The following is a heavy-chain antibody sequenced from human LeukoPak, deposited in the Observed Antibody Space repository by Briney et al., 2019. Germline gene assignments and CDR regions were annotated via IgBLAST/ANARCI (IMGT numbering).Heavy chain of an antibody. Sequence: GGSLRLSCAASGFTFSSYAMHWVRQAPGKGLEYVSAISSNGGSTYYANSVKGRFTISRDNSKNTLYLQMGSLRAEDMAVYYCARYFDWLLSPYFDYWGQGTLVTVSS. CDR1: GFTFSSYA. CDR3: ARYFDWLLSPYFDY. V-gene: IGHV3-64*01. J-gene: IGHJ4*02. D-gene: IGHD3-9*01. CDR2: ISSNGGST.